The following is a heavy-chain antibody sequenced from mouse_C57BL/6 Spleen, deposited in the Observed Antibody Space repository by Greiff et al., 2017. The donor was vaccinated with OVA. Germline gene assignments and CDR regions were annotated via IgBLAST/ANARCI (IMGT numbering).Heavy chain of an antibody. CDR3: ARGDRS. CDR2: IDPSDSYT. V-gene: IGHV1-50*01. CDR1: GYTFTSYW. D-gene: IGHD2-14*01. J-gene: IGHJ3*01. Sequence: VQLQQPGAELVKPGASVKLSCKASGYTFTSYWMQWVKQRPGQGLEWIGEIDPSDSYTNSNQKFKGKATLTVDTSSSTAYMQLSSLTSEDSAVYYCARGDRSWGQGTLVTVSA.